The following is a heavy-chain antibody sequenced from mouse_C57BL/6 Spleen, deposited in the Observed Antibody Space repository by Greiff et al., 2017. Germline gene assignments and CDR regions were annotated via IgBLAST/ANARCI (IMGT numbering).Heavy chain of an antibody. D-gene: IGHD2-1*01. J-gene: IGHJ4*01. CDR2: IDPSDSYT. CDR1: GYTFTSYW. Sequence: VQLQQPGAELVMPGASVKLSCKASGYTFTSYWMPWVKQRPGQGLEWIGEIDPSDSYTNYNQKFKGKSTLTVDKSSSTAYMQLSSLTSEDSAVYYCARGDGNSYYAMDYWGPGTSVT. V-gene: IGHV1-69*01. CDR3: ARGDGNSYYAMDY.